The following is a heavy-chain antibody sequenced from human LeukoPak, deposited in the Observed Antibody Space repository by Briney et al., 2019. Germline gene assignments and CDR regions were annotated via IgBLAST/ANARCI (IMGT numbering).Heavy chain of an antibody. CDR2: IYYSGST. V-gene: IGHV4-39*07. CDR1: GGSISSSSYY. J-gene: IGHJ4*02. D-gene: IGHD6-13*01. Sequence: SETLSLTCTVSGGSISSSSYYWGWIRQPPGKGLEWIGSIYYSGSTYYNPSLKSRVTISVDTSKSQFSLKLSSVTAADTAVYYCARGGDEEQQLESHYWGQGTLVTVSS. CDR3: ARGGDEEQQLESHY.